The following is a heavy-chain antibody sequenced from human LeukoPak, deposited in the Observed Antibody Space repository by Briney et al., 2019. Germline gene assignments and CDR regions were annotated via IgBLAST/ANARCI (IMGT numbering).Heavy chain of an antibody. CDR1: GFTFRSYW. D-gene: IGHD3-10*01. Sequence: GGSLRLSCAASGFTFRSYWMHWVRQAPGKGLEWVALISNGGTNEYYADSVKGRFTISRDNSRNTLYLQMNSLRAGDTAVYYCAKEGSGSREIDYWGQGTLVSASS. CDR2: ISNGGTNE. J-gene: IGHJ4*02. CDR3: AKEGSGSREIDY. V-gene: IGHV3-30*18.